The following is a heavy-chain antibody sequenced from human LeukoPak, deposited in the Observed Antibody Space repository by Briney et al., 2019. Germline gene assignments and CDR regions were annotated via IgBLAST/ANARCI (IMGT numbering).Heavy chain of an antibody. J-gene: IGHJ4*02. CDR3: TTGPSYGYEW. CDR1: GMTFSNHW. CDR2: IKTDGRTT. D-gene: IGHD3-16*01. V-gene: IGHV3-74*01. Sequence: GESLRLSCAASGMTFSNHWTHWVRQVPGKGLVWVSLIKTDGRTTIYADSVKGRFTISRDNGRSTLYLQMNSLRAEDTAIYYCTTGPSYGYEWWGQGTVVTVSS.